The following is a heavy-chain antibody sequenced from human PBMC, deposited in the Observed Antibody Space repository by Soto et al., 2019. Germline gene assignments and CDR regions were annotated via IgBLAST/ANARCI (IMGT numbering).Heavy chain of an antibody. CDR2: IYHSGST. D-gene: IGHD6-19*01. J-gene: IGHJ6*02. V-gene: IGHV4-4*02. CDR3: RAVAGSGDYYGMDV. Sequence: LSLTCAVSGGSISSSNWWSWVRQPPGKGLEWIGEIYHSGSTNYNPSLKSRVTISVDKSKNQFPLKLSSVTAADTAVYYCRAVAGSGDYYGMDVWGQGTTVTVSS. CDR1: GGSISSSNW.